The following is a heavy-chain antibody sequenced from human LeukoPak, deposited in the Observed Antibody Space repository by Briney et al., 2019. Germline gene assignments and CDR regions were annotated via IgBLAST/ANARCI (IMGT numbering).Heavy chain of an antibody. D-gene: IGHD3-22*01. CDR2: INPSGGST. Sequence: GASVKVSCKASGYTFTSYYMHWVRQAPGQGLEWMGIINPSGGSTSYAQKFQGRVTMTRDMSTSTVYMELSSLRSEDTAVYYCARDFQDSSGYYRGYFDYWGQGTLVTVSS. J-gene: IGHJ4*02. CDR3: ARDFQDSSGYYRGYFDY. V-gene: IGHV1-46*01. CDR1: GYTFTSYY.